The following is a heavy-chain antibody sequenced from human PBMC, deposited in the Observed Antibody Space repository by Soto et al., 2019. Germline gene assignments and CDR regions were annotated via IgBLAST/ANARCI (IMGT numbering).Heavy chain of an antibody. CDR1: GITFTYAW. CDR3: AHIGALPPNEVFRT. Sequence: EVQLVESGGGLVNPGGSLRLSCAASGITFTYAWMTWVRQAPGRGLEWVGRVKSEAGGGTIDYAAPVKGRFTISRDDSRSMLYLPMNSLKSEDTAVYYCAHIGALPPNEVFRTWGQGTVVTVSS. V-gene: IGHV3-15*01. D-gene: IGHD2-21*01. CDR2: VKSEAGGGTI. J-gene: IGHJ3*01.